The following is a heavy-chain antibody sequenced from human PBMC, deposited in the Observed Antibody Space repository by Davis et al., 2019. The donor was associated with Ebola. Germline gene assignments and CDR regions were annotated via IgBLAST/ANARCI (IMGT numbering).Heavy chain of an antibody. Sequence: PSETLSLTCTVSGGSVSSGSYYWSWIRQPPGKGREWIGYIYYSGSTNYTPSLKSRVTISVDTSKNQFSLKLSSVTAADTAVYYCARGLPQMSCSSTSCSPTYAFDIWGQGTMVTVSS. J-gene: IGHJ3*02. CDR2: IYYSGST. D-gene: IGHD2-2*01. V-gene: IGHV4-61*01. CDR1: GGSVSSGSYY. CDR3: ARGLPQMSCSSTSCSPTYAFDI.